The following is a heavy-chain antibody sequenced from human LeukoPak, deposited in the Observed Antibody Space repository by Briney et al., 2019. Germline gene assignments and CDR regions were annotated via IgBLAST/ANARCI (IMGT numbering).Heavy chain of an antibody. V-gene: IGHV3-23*01. CDR2: ISGSGGST. CDR1: GFTFSSYA. J-gene: IGHJ4*02. Sequence: GGSLRLSCAASGFTFSSYAMSWVRQAPGKGLEWVSAISGSGGSTYYADSVKGRFTISRDNSKNTLYLQMNSLRAEDTAVYYCAKQTRSPSYSSSWYYFDYWGQGTLVTVSS. D-gene: IGHD6-13*01. CDR3: AKQTRSPSYSSSWYYFDY.